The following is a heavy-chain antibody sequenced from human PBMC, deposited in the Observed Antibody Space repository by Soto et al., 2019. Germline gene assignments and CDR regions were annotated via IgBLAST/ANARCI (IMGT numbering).Heavy chain of an antibody. J-gene: IGHJ6*02. Sequence: EVQLVESGGGLVQPGGSLRLSCAASGFTFSSYEMNWVRQAPGKGLEWVSYISSSGSTIYYADSVKGRFTISRDNAKNSLYLQMNSLRAEDTAVYYCARAYYDFWCGYYTRDYYYGMDVWGQGTTVTVSS. V-gene: IGHV3-48*03. CDR3: ARAYYDFWCGYYTRDYYYGMDV. D-gene: IGHD3-3*01. CDR2: ISSSGSTI. CDR1: GFTFSSYE.